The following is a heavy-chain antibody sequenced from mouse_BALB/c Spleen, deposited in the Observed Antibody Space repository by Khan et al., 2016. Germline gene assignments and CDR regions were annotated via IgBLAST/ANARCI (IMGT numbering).Heavy chain of an antibody. CDR2: IDPFNGGT. D-gene: IGHD1-1*01. J-gene: IGHJ4*01. Sequence: VQLQQPGPELMKPGASVKLSCKASGYSFTSYYMHWVKQSHGKSLEWIGYIDPFNGGTSYNQKFKGKATLTVDKSSSTAYMHLSSLTSEDSAVYYCASSTQSFYAMDYWGQGTSVTVST. V-gene: IGHV1S135*01. CDR3: ASSTQSFYAMDY. CDR1: GYSFTSYY.